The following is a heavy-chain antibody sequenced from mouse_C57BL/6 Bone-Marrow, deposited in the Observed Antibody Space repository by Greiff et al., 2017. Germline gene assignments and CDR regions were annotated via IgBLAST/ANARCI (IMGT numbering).Heavy chain of an antibody. CDR3: ASPYGSSYGWFAD. J-gene: IGHJ3*01. V-gene: IGHV7-1*01. CDR2: SRNKANDYTT. Sequence: EVKLVESGGGLVQSGRSLRLSCATSGFTFSDFYMEWVRQAPGRGLEWIAASRNKANDYTTEYSASVKGRFIVSRATSQSILYLQMNALRAEDTAIYYCASPYGSSYGWFADWGQGTLVTVSA. CDR1: GFTFSDFY. D-gene: IGHD1-1*01.